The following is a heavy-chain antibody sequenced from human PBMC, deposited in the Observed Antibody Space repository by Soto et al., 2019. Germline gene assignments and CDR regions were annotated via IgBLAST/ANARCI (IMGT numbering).Heavy chain of an antibody. CDR3: TALTYYYDSSGPRAFDY. D-gene: IGHD3-22*01. V-gene: IGHV3-73*01. CDR2: IRSKANSYAT. CDR1: GFTFSGSA. Sequence: GGSLRLSCAASGFTFSGSAMHWVRQASGKGLEWVGRIRSKANSYATAYAASVKGRFTISRDDSKNTAYLQMNSLKTEDTAVYYCTALTYYYDSSGPRAFDYWGQGTLVTVSS. J-gene: IGHJ4*02.